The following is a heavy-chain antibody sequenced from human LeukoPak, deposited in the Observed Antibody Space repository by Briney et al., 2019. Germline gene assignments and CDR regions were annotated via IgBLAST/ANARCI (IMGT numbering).Heavy chain of an antibody. CDR2: INHSGST. D-gene: IGHD4-23*01. V-gene: IGHV4-34*01. Sequence: ASETLSLTCAVYGGSFSGYYWSWIRQPPGKGLEWIGEINHSGSTNYNPSLKSRVTISVDTSKNQFSLKLSSVTAADTAVYYCASYGGNSVGNWFDPWGQGTLVTVSS. CDR3: ASYGGNSVGNWFDP. J-gene: IGHJ5*02. CDR1: GGSFSGYY.